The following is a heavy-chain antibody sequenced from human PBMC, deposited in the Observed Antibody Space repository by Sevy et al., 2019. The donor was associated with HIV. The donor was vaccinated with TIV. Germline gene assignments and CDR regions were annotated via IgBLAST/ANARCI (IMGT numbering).Heavy chain of an antibody. J-gene: IGHJ3*02. CDR1: GITFNNYA. V-gene: IGHV3-23*01. D-gene: IGHD3-22*01. CDR3: AGGRFDSSGSFDAFDM. CDR2: IFGSGGTT. Sequence: GGCLRLSCAASGITFNNYAMNWVRQAPGKGLDWVSTIFGSGGTTYYADSVKGRFTISRDNSKNTLYLQMNSLRTEDMALYYCAGGRFDSSGSFDAFDMWGQGTMVTVSS.